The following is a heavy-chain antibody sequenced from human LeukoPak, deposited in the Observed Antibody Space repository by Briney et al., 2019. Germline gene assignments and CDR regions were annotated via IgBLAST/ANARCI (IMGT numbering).Heavy chain of an antibody. CDR2: MHHSGGT. J-gene: IGHJ6*03. CDR1: GYSISSDYY. V-gene: IGHV4-38-2*01. D-gene: IGHD2/OR15-2a*01. CDR3: ARSPLFFYHMDV. Sequence: PSETLSLTCGVSGYSISSDYYWGWIRQSPGKGLEWIVTMHHSGGTYYNPSLRSRVTISVDTSKNQFSLRLSSVTATDTAVYYCARSPLFFYHMDVRGKGTTVTVSS.